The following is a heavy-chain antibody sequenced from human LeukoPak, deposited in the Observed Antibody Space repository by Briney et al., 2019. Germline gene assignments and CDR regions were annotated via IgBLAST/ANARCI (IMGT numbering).Heavy chain of an antibody. V-gene: IGHV1-2*02. D-gene: IGHD5-24*01. CDR3: AREGGRWLQFNWFDP. CDR1: GYTFTGYY. J-gene: IGHJ5*02. Sequence: ASVKVSCKASGYTFTGYYMHWVRQAPGQGLEWMGWINPNSGGTNYVQKFQGRVTMTRDTSISTAYMELSRLRSDDTAVYYCAREGGRWLQFNWFDPWGQGTLVTVSS. CDR2: INPNSGGT.